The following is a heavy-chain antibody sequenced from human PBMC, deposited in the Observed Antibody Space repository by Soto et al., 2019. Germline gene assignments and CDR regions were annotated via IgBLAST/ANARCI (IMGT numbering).Heavy chain of an antibody. V-gene: IGHV4-39*01. Sequence: SETLSLTCRVSGYSVSSSDYYWAWIRQPPGKGLEWIGSMFYSGLTYYNPSLKSRVTLSVDTSKNQISVRLNSVTAADTAVYYCAPLSVSLSGPYGIHVWGQGTTVTV. D-gene: IGHD2-15*01. CDR2: MFYSGLT. CDR3: APLSVSLSGPYGIHV. CDR1: GYSVSSSDYY. J-gene: IGHJ6*02.